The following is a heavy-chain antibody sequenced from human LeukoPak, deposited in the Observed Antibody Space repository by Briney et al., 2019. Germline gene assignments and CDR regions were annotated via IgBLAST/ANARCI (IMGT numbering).Heavy chain of an antibody. CDR2: MNPNSGNT. CDR1: GYTFTSYD. V-gene: IGHV1-8*03. J-gene: IGHJ3*01. D-gene: IGHD2-2*01. CDR3: ARHGVFPGTSAFDF. Sequence: ASVKVSCKASGYTFTSYDINWVRQATGQGLEWMGWMNPNSGNTGYAQKFQGRVTITRNTSISTAYMELSSLRSEDTAVYYCARHGVFPGTSAFDFWGQGTVVTVSS.